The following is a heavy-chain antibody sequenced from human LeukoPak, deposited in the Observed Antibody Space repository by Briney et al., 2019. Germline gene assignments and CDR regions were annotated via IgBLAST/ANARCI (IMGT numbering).Heavy chain of an antibody. CDR1: GFAFNTYW. V-gene: IGHV3-74*01. D-gene: IGHD3-22*01. Sequence: GGSLRLSCAASGFAFNTYWMHWVRQAPGKGLVWVSRIKSDGSDTTYTDSVKGRFTISRDNAKNTLYLQMNSLSAEDTAMYFCARDRGYTFDYWGQGTLVTVSS. J-gene: IGHJ4*02. CDR2: IKSDGSDT. CDR3: ARDRGYTFDY.